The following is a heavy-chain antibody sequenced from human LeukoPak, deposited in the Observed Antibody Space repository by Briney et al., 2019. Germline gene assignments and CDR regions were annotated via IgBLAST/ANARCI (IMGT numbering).Heavy chain of an antibody. D-gene: IGHD7-27*01. Sequence: PSETLSLTCTVSGGSSSSYYWSWIRQPPGKGLEWIAYMHYSGNTNYNPSLKSRVTISVDTSKNQFSLKLSSVTAADTAVYYCARGMGISSYWGQGTLVTVSS. CDR3: ARGMGISSY. CDR1: GGSSSSYY. V-gene: IGHV4-59*01. CDR2: MHYSGNT. J-gene: IGHJ4*02.